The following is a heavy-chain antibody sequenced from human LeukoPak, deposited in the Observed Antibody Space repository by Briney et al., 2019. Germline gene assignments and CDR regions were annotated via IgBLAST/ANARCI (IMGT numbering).Heavy chain of an antibody. J-gene: IGHJ4*02. CDR1: GFTFSSYA. CDR3: AKDVGVGEYYGSGSYFDY. V-gene: IGHV3-23*01. CDR2: ISASGGST. D-gene: IGHD3-10*01. Sequence: GGSLRLSCAASGFTFSSYAMSWVRQAPGKGLEWVSIISASGGSTYYADSVKGRFTISRDKSKNYLQMNSLRGDDTAIYYCAKDVGVGEYYGSGSYFDYWGQGTLVTVSS.